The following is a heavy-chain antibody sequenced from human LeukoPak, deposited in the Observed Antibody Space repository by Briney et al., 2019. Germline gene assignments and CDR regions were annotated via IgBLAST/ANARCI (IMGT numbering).Heavy chain of an antibody. CDR1: GGTFSSYA. V-gene: IGHV1-8*02. CDR3: ARGGYDFDFDY. CDR2: MNPNSGNT. Sequence: ASVKVSCKASGGTFSSYAISWVRQAPGQGLEWMGWMNPNSGNTGYAQKFQGRVTMTRNTSISTAYMELSSLRSEDTAVYYCARGGYDFDFDYWGQGTLVTVSS. D-gene: IGHD3-3*01. J-gene: IGHJ4*02.